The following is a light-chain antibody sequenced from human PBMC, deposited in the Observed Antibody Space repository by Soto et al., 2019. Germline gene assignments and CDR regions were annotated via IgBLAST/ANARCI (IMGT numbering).Light chain of an antibody. V-gene: IGLV2-14*01. Sequence: QSALTQPASVSGSPGQSITISCTGTSSDVGGYNYVSWYQQHPGKAPKLMIYEVTNRPSGVSNRFSGSKSANTASLTISGLQAEDEADYYCSSYVSSSTVLFGGGTKVTVL. CDR1: SSDVGGYNY. CDR2: EVT. CDR3: SSYVSSSTVL. J-gene: IGLJ2*01.